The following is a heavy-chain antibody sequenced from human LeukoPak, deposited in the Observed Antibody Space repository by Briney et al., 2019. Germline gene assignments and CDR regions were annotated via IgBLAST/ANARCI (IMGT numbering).Heavy chain of an antibody. D-gene: IGHD6-13*01. J-gene: IGHJ5*02. Sequence: GGSLRLSCAASGFTFSNYEMNWVRQAPGKGLEWISHIGRSGESIYYADSVKGRFTISRDNAKNSLYLQMNSLSAEDTAVYYCARTGYSSSWLWFDPWGQGTLVTVSS. CDR3: ARTGYSSSWLWFDP. V-gene: IGHV3-48*03. CDR1: GFTFSNYE. CDR2: IGRSGESI.